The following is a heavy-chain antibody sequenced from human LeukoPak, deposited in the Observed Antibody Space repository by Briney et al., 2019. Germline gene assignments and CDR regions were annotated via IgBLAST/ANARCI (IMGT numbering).Heavy chain of an antibody. V-gene: IGHV3-23*01. J-gene: IGHJ6*02. CDR2: ISGGGGIT. Sequence: GGSLRLSCAASGFTFSSYAMIWVRQAPGKGLEWVSVISGGGGITYYTDSVKGRFTISRDNSKNTLYLQMNSLRAEDTAVYYCAREGAIAAAGTPGDYYYGMDVWGQGTTVTVSS. CDR3: AREGAIAAAGTPGDYYYGMDV. D-gene: IGHD6-13*01. CDR1: GFTFSSYA.